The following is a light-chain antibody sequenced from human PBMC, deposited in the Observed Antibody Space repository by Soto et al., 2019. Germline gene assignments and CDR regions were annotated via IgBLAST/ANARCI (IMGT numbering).Light chain of an antibody. CDR1: SSDVGAYNY. CDR3: ISYTSNSLYV. Sequence: QSVLTQPASVSGSPGQSITIFCTGASSDVGAYNYVSWYQQHPGKAPKLMIFEVSHRPSGVSTRFSGSKSGNTASLTISGLQAEDEADYYCISYTSNSLYVFGTGTKVTVL. J-gene: IGLJ1*01. V-gene: IGLV2-14*01. CDR2: EVS.